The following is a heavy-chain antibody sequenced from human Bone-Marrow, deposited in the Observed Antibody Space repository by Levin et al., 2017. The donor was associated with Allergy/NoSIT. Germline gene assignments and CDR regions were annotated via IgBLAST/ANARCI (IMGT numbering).Heavy chain of an antibody. D-gene: IGHD5-24*01. CDR1: GGSISSGGYH. CDR3: AREDGSTVDS. CDR2: IYYSGST. Sequence: SSETLSLTCTVSGGSISSGGYHWSWIRQHAGKGLEWIGYIYYSGSTYYNPSLKSRAMISLDTSKNQFSLKVTSATAAGAAVYYCAREDGSTVDSWGQGTLGTVSS. V-gene: IGHV4-31*03. J-gene: IGHJ4*02.